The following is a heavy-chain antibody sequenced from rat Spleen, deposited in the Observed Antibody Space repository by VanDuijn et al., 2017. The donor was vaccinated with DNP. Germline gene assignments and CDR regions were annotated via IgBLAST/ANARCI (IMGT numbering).Heavy chain of an antibody. CDR1: GFIFSDYY. D-gene: IGHD1-11*01. Sequence: EVQLVESGGGSVQPGRSLKLSCAASGFIFSDYYMAWVRQAPTEGLECVAYISYHGGNAYYGDSVKGRFTISRDNTKSTLYLQMNSLTSEDMATYYCARWEGDYFDYWGQGVMVTVSS. CDR3: ARWEGDYFDY. CDR2: ISYHGGNA. J-gene: IGHJ2*01. V-gene: IGHV5-22*01.